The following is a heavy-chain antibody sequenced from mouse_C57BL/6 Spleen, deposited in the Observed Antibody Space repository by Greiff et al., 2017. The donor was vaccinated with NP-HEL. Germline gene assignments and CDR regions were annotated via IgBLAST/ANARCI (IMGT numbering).Heavy chain of an antibody. CDR3: TTTYYGSSPYWYFDV. CDR2: IDPENGDT. D-gene: IGHD1-1*01. Sequence: VQLQQSGAELVRPGASVKLSCTASGFNIKDDYMHWVKQRPEQGLEWIGWIDPENGDTEYASKFQGKATITADTSSNPAYLQLSSLTSEDTAVYYCTTTYYGSSPYWYFDVWGTGTTVTVSS. J-gene: IGHJ1*03. CDR1: GFNIKDDY. V-gene: IGHV14-4*01.